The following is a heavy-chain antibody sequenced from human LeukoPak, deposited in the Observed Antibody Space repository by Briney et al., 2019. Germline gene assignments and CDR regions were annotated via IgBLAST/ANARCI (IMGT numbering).Heavy chain of an antibody. D-gene: IGHD5-24*01. J-gene: IGHJ4*02. CDR3: AKEGGRDGYNYFDY. Sequence: GGSLRLSCAASGFTFSSYAMSWVRQAPGKGLEWVSAISGSGGSTYYADSVKGRFTISRDNSKNTLYLQMSSLRAEGTAVYYCAKEGGRDGYNYFDYWGQGTLVTVSS. CDR1: GFTFSSYA. V-gene: IGHV3-23*01. CDR2: ISGSGGST.